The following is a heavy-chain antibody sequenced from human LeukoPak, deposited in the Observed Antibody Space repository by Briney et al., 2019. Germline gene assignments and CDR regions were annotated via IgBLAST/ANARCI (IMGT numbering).Heavy chain of an antibody. Sequence: GGSLRLSCAASGFTFSSYSMNWVRQAPGKGLEWVSSISSSSSYIYYADSVKGRFTISRDNAKNSLYLQMNSLRAEDTAVYYCARVGLSYYYDSSGYRDAFDIWGQGTMVTVSS. CDR3: ARVGLSYYYDSSGYRDAFDI. J-gene: IGHJ3*02. CDR2: ISSSSSYI. V-gene: IGHV3-21*04. CDR1: GFTFSSYS. D-gene: IGHD3-22*01.